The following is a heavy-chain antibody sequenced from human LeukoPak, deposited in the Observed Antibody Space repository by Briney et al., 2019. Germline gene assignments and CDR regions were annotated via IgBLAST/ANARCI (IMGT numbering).Heavy chain of an antibody. CDR1: GFIFRSYA. V-gene: IGHV3-23*01. J-gene: IGHJ4*02. CDR3: ATFGVIVRNNYLDY. Sequence: GGSLRLSCVGSGFIFRSYAVTWVRQAPGKGLDWVSSITANGDTTFYADSVKGRFTISRDNSRNTLYLQMSSLRAEDTALYYCATFGVIVRNNYLDYWGQGALVAVSS. CDR2: ITANGDTT. D-gene: IGHD3-3*01.